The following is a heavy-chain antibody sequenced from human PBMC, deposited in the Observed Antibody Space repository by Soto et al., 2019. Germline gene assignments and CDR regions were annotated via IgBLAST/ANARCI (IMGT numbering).Heavy chain of an antibody. CDR3: ASMEWLFTAYYYYYGMDV. J-gene: IGHJ6*02. V-gene: IGHV3-30*03. Sequence: PGVSLRLSCSASGFTFSSYGMHWVRQAPGKGLEWVAVISYDGSNKYYADSVKGRFTISRDNSKNTLYLQMNSLRAEDTAVYYCASMEWLFTAYYYYYGMDVWGQGTTVTVS. D-gene: IGHD3-3*01. CDR1: GFTFSSYG. CDR2: ISYDGSNK.